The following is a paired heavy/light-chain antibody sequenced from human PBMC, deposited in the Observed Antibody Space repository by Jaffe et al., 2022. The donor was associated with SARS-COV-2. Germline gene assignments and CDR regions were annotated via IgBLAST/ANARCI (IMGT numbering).Light chain of an antibody. V-gene: IGKV1-5*03. CDR3: QQYHRYSYT. Sequence: DFQMTQSPSTLSASVGDRVTISCRASQSISNWLAWYQQKPGKAPRLLIYKASTLESGVPSRFSGSGSGTEFTLTISSLQPDDSATYYCQQYHRYSYTFGQGTNLEIK. CDR1: QSISNW. J-gene: IGKJ2*01. CDR2: KAS.
Heavy chain of an antibody. Sequence: EVQLVESGGALVQPGGSLGLSCAASGFTFSDYAMSWVRQAPGKGLEWVAGISGIAGATYYADSVKGRFTISRDNSKNTLYLQMSSLRAEDTAVYYCAKDYLRGQKDGFHNWGQGTVVTVSS. D-gene: IGHD3-10*01. CDR1: GFTFSDYA. CDR2: ISGIAGAT. CDR3: AKDYLRGQKDGFHN. J-gene: IGHJ3*02. V-gene: IGHV3-23*04.